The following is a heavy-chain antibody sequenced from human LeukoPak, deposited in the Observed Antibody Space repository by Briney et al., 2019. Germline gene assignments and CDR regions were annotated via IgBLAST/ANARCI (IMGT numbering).Heavy chain of an antibody. V-gene: IGHV3-48*01. CDR3: AGYGDYAP. CDR2: ISTSSSTM. D-gene: IGHD4-17*01. Sequence: GGSLRLSCVVSGFTVSSKYMNWVRQAPGKGLEWVSYISTSSSTMSYADSVKGRFTISRDNAKNLLYLQMNSLRAEDTAVYYCAGYGDYAPWGQGTLVTVSS. CDR1: GFTVSSKY. J-gene: IGHJ5*02.